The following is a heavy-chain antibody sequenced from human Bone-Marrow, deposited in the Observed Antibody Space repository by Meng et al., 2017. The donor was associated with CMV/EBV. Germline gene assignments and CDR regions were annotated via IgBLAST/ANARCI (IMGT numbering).Heavy chain of an antibody. J-gene: IGHJ4*02. D-gene: IGHD5-12*01. V-gene: IGHV1-18*01. CDR3: ARGRPPRGYSGGRRVFDY. CDR1: GYTFTSYG. Sequence: ASVKVSCKASGYTFTSYGISWVRQAPGQGLEWMGWISAYNGNTNYAQKLQGRVTMTTDTSTSTAYMELSSLRSEDTAVYYCARGRPPRGYSGGRRVFDYWGQGTRVTVSS. CDR2: ISAYNGNT.